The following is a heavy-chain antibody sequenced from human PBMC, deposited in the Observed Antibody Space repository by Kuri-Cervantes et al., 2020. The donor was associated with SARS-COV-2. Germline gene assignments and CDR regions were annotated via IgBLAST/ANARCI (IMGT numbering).Heavy chain of an antibody. V-gene: IGHV4-38-2*02. Sequence: GSLRLSCTASGFTFGDYAMSWVRQTPGKGLEWIGSIYHSGSTYYNPSLKSRVTISVDTSKNQFSLKLSSVTAADTAVYYCAGGLSIAARRWFDRWGQGALVTVSS. D-gene: IGHD6-6*01. CDR1: GFTFGDYA. CDR3: AGGLSIAARRWFDR. J-gene: IGHJ5*02. CDR2: IYHSGST.